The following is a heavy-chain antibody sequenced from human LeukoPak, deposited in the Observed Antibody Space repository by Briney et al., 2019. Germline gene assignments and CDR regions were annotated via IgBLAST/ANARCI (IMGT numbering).Heavy chain of an antibody. Sequence: PGGSLRLSCAASGFTFSSYAMHWVRQAPGKGLEWVAVISYDGSNKYYADSVKGRFTISRDNAKNSLYLQMNSLRAEDAAVYYCARDPTVTRFYYYGMDVWGQGTTVTVSS. D-gene: IGHD4-17*01. CDR3: ARDPTVTRFYYYGMDV. CDR2: ISYDGSNK. V-gene: IGHV3-30-3*01. CDR1: GFTFSSYA. J-gene: IGHJ6*02.